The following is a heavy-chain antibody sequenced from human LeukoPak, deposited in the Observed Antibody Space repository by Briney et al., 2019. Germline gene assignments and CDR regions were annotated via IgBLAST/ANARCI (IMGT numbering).Heavy chain of an antibody. D-gene: IGHD1-26*01. Sequence: GESLKISCKCSGHSFTSYWIGWVRQMPGKGLEWMGIIYPGDSDTRYSPSFQGQVTISADKSISTASLQWSSLKASDTAMYYCARGHAVRATGLDHWGQGTLVTVSS. V-gene: IGHV5-51*01. J-gene: IGHJ4*02. CDR2: IYPGDSDT. CDR1: GHSFTSYW. CDR3: ARGHAVRATGLDH.